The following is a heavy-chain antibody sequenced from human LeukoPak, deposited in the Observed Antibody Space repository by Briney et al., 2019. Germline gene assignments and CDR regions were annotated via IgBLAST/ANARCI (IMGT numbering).Heavy chain of an antibody. D-gene: IGHD6-19*01. CDR2: ISCYNGDT. Sequence: ASVKVSCKASGGTFSSYAISWVRQAPGQGLEWLGWISCYNGDTIYAQKFQGRVTLTTEKSTSTVYMELRSLTSDDTAVYYCARDPSNTSGWYQYFDAWGRGTLVGVSS. V-gene: IGHV1-18*01. CDR1: GGTFSSYA. J-gene: IGHJ2*01. CDR3: ARDPSNTSGWYQYFDA.